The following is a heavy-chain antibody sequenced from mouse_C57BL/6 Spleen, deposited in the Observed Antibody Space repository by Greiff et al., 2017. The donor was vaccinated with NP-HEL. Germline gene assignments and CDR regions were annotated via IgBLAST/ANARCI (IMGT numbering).Heavy chain of an antibody. CDR2: ISYDGSN. CDR3: AGQLRLRAMDY. J-gene: IGHJ4*01. Sequence: EVKVEESGPGLVKPSQSLSLTCSVTGYSITSGYYWNWIRQFPGNKLEWMGYISYDGSNNYNPSLKNRISITRDTSKNQFFLKLNSVTTEDTATYYCAGQLRLRAMDYWGQGTSVTVSS. CDR1: GYSITSGYY. V-gene: IGHV3-6*01. D-gene: IGHD3-2*02.